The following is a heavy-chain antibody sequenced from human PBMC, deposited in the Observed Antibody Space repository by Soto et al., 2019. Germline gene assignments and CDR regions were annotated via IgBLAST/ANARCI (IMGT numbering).Heavy chain of an antibody. D-gene: IGHD5-12*01. CDR3: ARALPDIVATLPLSWNVY. CDR2: ISGSGGST. CDR1: GFTFSNYA. Sequence: PGGSLRLSCGSSGFTFSNYAVTLVRQAPGKGLEWVSTISGSGGSTYYADSVKGRFTISRDNAKNSLYLQMNSLRAEDTAVYYCARALPDIVATLPLSWNVYWGQGTLVTVSS. V-gene: IGHV3-23*01. J-gene: IGHJ4*02.